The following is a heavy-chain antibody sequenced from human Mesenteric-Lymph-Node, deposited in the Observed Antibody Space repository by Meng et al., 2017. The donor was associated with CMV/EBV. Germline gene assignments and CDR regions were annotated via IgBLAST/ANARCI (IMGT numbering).Heavy chain of an antibody. D-gene: IGHD5-24*01. Sequence: GESLKISCAASGFTFSSYWMHWVRQVPGKGLEWVSYISSGGSATYYAGSVKGRFTISRDNTKNSLYLQMNSLRAEDTGFYYCARGPREDGFNPDYWGQGTLVTVSS. V-gene: IGHV3-48*04. CDR1: GFTFSSYW. J-gene: IGHJ4*02. CDR2: ISSGGSAT. CDR3: ARGPREDGFNPDY.